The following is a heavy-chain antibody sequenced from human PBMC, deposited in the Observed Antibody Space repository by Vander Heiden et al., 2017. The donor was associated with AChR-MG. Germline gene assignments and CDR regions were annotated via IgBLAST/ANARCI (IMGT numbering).Heavy chain of an antibody. CDR2: IYYSGRK. V-gene: IGHV4-59*01. CDR1: GGSISSYY. Sequence: QVQLQESGPGLVKPSETLSLTCTVSGGSISSYYWSWIRQPPGKGLEWIGYIYYSGRKNYNPALKSRVTISVDTSKNQFSLKLSSVTAADTAVYYCARVRSGSVYYGMDVWGQGTTVTVSS. D-gene: IGHD3-10*01. J-gene: IGHJ6*02. CDR3: ARVRSGSVYYGMDV.